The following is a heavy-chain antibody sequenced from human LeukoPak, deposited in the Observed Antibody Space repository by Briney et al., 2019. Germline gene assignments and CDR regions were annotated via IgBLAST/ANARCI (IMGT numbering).Heavy chain of an antibody. CDR1: GGTYSSYA. CDR2: IIPIFGTA. CDR3: ANEVDGGDYFDY. V-gene: IGHV1-69*13. J-gene: IGHJ4*02. D-gene: IGHD5-12*01. Sequence: SVKVSCKASGGTYSSYAISWVRQATGQGLELMGGIIPIFGTANYAQTFQGRVTITADESTSTAYMELSSLRSEDTAVYYCANEVDGGDYFDYWGQGTLVTVSS.